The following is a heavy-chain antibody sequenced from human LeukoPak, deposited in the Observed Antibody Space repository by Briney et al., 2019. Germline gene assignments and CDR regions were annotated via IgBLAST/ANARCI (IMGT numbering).Heavy chain of an antibody. CDR2: ISYTGST. Sequence: PSETLSLTCTVSGGSISGSYWSWIRQSPGKGLEWIGYISYTGSTNYNPSLKSRVTISVDASKNQFSLKLSSVTAADTALYYCARVHYSGSGLTSYFDYWGQGTLVTVSS. V-gene: IGHV4-59*01. D-gene: IGHD3-10*01. CDR1: GGSISGSY. J-gene: IGHJ4*02. CDR3: ARVHYSGSGLTSYFDY.